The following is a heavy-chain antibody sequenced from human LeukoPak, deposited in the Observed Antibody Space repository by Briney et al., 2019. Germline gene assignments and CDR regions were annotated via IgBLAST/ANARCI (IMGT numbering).Heavy chain of an antibody. CDR3: ARHPRFDY. V-gene: IGHV4-59*08. Sequence: PSETLSLTCTVSGGSISSYYWSWIRQPPGKGLEWIGYIYCSGSTNYNPSLKSRVTISVDTSKNQFSLKLSSVTATDTAVYYCARHPRFDYWGQGTLVTVSS. J-gene: IGHJ4*02. CDR1: GGSISSYY. CDR2: IYCSGST.